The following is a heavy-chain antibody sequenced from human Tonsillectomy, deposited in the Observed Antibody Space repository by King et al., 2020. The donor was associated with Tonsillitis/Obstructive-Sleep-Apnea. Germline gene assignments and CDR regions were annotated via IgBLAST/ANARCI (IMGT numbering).Heavy chain of an antibody. CDR3: AKDKGYHYASGSSYFDY. D-gene: IGHD3-10*01. Sequence: VQLVESGGGVVQPGRSLRLSCAASGFSFSDYGMHWVRQAPGQGLEWVAVITHDGKKKYYADSVKGRFTFSRDNSKNTLYLQMNSLTVEDTSIYYCAKDKGYHYASGSSYFDYWGQGMLVTVSS. J-gene: IGHJ4*02. V-gene: IGHV3-30*18. CDR2: ITHDGKKK. CDR1: GFSFSDYG.